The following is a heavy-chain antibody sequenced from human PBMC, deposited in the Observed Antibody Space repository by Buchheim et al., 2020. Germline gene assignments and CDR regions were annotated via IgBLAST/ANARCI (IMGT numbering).Heavy chain of an antibody. D-gene: IGHD3-22*01. J-gene: IGHJ4*02. V-gene: IGHV3-48*03. CDR2: ISSSGSTI. Sequence: EVQLVESGGGLVQPGGSLRLSCAASGFTFSSYEMNWVRQAPGKGLEWVSYISSSGSTIYYADSLKGRFPISRDHAKNSLYLQMNSLRAEDTAVYYCARYYYDSSGYNGGFDYWGQGTL. CDR1: GFTFSSYE. CDR3: ARYYYDSSGYNGGFDY.